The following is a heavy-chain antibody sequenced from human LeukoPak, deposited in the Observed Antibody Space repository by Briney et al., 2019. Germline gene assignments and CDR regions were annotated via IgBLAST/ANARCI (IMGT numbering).Heavy chain of an antibody. CDR1: GGSFSGYY. D-gene: IGHD6-13*01. J-gene: IGHJ4*02. Sequence: PSETLSLTCAVYGGSFSGYYWSWIRQPPGKGLEWIGEINHSGSTNYNPSLKSRVTISVDTSKNQFSLKLSSVTAADTAVYYCARRSYSSSWSRIGYFDYWGQGTLVTVSS. V-gene: IGHV4-34*01. CDR2: INHSGST. CDR3: ARRSYSSSWSRIGYFDY.